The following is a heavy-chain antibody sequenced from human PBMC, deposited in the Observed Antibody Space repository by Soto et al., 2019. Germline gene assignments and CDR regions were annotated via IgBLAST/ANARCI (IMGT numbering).Heavy chain of an antibody. Sequence: PSETLSLTCTVSGGSISSYYWSWIRQPPGKGLEWIGYIYYSGSINYNPSLNSRVTISVDTSKNQFSLRLSSVTAADTAVYYCARGYCSGGSCYSFGNYYYYMDVWGKGTTVTVSS. CDR1: GGSISSYY. J-gene: IGHJ6*03. V-gene: IGHV4-59*01. D-gene: IGHD2-15*01. CDR2: IYYSGSI. CDR3: ARGYCSGGSCYSFGNYYYYMDV.